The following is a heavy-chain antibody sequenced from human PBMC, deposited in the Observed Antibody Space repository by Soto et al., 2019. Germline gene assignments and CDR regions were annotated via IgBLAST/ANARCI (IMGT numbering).Heavy chain of an antibody. CDR2: IYTSGST. Sequence: SETLSLTCTVSGGSISSYYWSWIRQPAGKGLEWIGRIYTSGSTNYNPSLKSRVTMSVDTSKNQFSLKLSSVTAADTAVYYCARDCSGGSCYSDVDWFDPWGQGTLVTVSS. CDR3: ARDCSGGSCYSDVDWFDP. CDR1: GGSISSYY. D-gene: IGHD2-15*01. V-gene: IGHV4-4*07. J-gene: IGHJ5*02.